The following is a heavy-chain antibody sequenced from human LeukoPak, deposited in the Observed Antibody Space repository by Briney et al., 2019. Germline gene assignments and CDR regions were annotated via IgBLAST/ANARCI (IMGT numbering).Heavy chain of an antibody. CDR2: IYYSGST. CDR1: GGSISSGDYY. J-gene: IGHJ4*02. V-gene: IGHV4-30-4*01. CDR3: ARGGELWSLFDY. Sequence: SQTLSLTCTVSGGSISSGDYYWSWIRQPPGKGLEWIGYIYYSGSTYYNPSLKSRVTISVDTSKNQFSLKLSSVTAADTAVYYCARGGELWSLFDYWGQGTLVTVSS. D-gene: IGHD3-10*01.